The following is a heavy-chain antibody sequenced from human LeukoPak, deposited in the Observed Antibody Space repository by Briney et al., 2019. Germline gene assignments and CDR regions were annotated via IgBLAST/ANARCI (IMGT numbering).Heavy chain of an antibody. Sequence: SETLSLTCTVSGGSISSYYWSWIRQPPGKGLEWIGHIYSSGSTNYNPSLKSRVTISLDTSKNHFSLKLGSVTAADTAVYYCARGQKYRNGYTVTELGSGYFDYWGQGTLVTVSS. CDR3: ARGQKYRNGYTVTELGSGYFDY. CDR1: GGSISSYY. V-gene: IGHV4-59*01. J-gene: IGHJ4*02. CDR2: IYSSGST. D-gene: IGHD5-18*01.